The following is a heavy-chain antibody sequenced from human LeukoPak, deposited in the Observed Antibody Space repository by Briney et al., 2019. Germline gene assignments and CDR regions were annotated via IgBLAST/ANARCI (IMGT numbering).Heavy chain of an antibody. D-gene: IGHD1-26*01. V-gene: IGHV4-61*08. CDR3: ARTKSQSGSYRYYFDS. Sequence: SETLSLTCAVSGGSVGSGGHFWSWSRQPPGKGLEWIGYIYSTGSTNYNPSLKSRITMSVDTSKNQFSLKLSSVIAADTAVYYCARTKSQSGSYRYYFDSWGQGTLVTVSS. CDR1: GGSVGSGGHF. CDR2: IYSTGST. J-gene: IGHJ4*02.